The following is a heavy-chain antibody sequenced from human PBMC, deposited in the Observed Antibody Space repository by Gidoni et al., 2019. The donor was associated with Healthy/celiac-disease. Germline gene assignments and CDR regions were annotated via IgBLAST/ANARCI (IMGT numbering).Heavy chain of an antibody. CDR1: GYSFTSYL. J-gene: IGHJ3*02. CDR3: ARSWAPLMVLYGGNSIDAFDI. CDR2: IDPSDSYT. D-gene: IGHD2-8*01. Sequence: EVQLVQSGAEVKKPGESLRISCKGSGYSFTSYLISWVRQMPGKGLEWMGRIDPSDSYTNYSPSFQGHVTISADKSISTAYLQWSSLKASDTAMYYCARSWAPLMVLYGGNSIDAFDIWGQGTMVTVSS. V-gene: IGHV5-10-1*03.